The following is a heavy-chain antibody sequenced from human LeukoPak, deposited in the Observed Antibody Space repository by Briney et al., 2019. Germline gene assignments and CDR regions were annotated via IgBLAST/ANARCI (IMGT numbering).Heavy chain of an antibody. D-gene: IGHD2-15*01. Sequence: ASVKVSCKASGYTFTSYGISWVRQAPGQGLEWMGWISAYNGNTNYAQKLQGRVTMTTDTSTSTAYMELSSLRSEDTAVYYCARPDGCSGGSCSLGHAFDIWGQGTMVTVSS. CDR1: GYTFTSYG. CDR2: ISAYNGNT. V-gene: IGHV1-18*01. CDR3: ARPDGCSGGSCSLGHAFDI. J-gene: IGHJ3*02.